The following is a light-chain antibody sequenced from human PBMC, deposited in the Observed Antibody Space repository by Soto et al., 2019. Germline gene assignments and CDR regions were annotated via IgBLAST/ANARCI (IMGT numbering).Light chain of an antibody. Sequence: DYQVTQSPSTLSASVGDRVTITCRASQSISHFVNWSQQKPGQAPKLLIASASNVQSGVPSRFSGRGSGTEFTLTISGLQPEDSASYCCQQSYNFPRTFGQGTKVDIK. J-gene: IGKJ1*01. V-gene: IGKV1-39*01. CDR3: QQSYNFPRT. CDR2: SAS. CDR1: QSISHF.